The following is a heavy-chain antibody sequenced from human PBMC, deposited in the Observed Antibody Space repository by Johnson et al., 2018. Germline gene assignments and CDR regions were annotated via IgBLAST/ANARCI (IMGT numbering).Heavy chain of an antibody. V-gene: IGHV3-33*01. CDR1: GFTFSSYG. CDR3: ARAGEAYYHAFDI. Sequence: QVQLVQSGGGVVQPGRSLRLSCAASGFTFSSYGMHWVRQAPGKGLEWVAVIWFDGTKKYYGDSVKGRLTISRDNTKNTLYLKMNSLRAEDTAVYYCARAGEAYYHAFDIWGQGTMVTVSS. D-gene: IGHD3-10*01. J-gene: IGHJ3*02. CDR2: IWFDGTKK.